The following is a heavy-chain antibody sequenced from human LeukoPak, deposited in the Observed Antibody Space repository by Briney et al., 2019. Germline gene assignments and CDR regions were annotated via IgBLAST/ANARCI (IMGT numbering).Heavy chain of an antibody. CDR1: GGSISSSSYY. Sequence: PSETLSLTCTVSGGSISSSSYYWGWIRQPPGKGLEWIGSIYYSGSTYYNPSLKSRVTISVDTSKNQFSLKLISVTAADTAVYHCAAREYCGGYCQPFFDYWGQGILVTVSS. CDR3: AAREYCGGYCQPFFDY. CDR2: IYYSGST. D-gene: IGHD2-21*02. J-gene: IGHJ4*02. V-gene: IGHV4-39*07.